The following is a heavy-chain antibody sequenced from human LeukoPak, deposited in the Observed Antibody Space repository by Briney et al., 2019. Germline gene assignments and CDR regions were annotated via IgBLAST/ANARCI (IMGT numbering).Heavy chain of an antibody. CDR3: AKGERRFDY. D-gene: IGHD6-25*01. Sequence: GGSLRLSCAASGFTFSSYGMHWVRQAPGKGLEWVAVISYDGSNKYYADSVKGRFTISRDNSKNTMYLQMDSLRGEDTAEYYCAKGERRFDYWGQGTLVTVSS. CDR2: ISYDGSNK. J-gene: IGHJ4*02. V-gene: IGHV3-30*18. CDR1: GFTFSSYG.